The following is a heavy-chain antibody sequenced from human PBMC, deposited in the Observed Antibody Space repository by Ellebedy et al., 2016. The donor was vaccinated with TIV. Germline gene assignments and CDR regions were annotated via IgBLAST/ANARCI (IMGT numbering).Heavy chain of an antibody. Sequence: GESLKISCAASGFAFDDDWMTWVRQAPGQGLEWVANIQKHGGEKYYVDSVKGRFTISRDDPKNSLYLEMSSLTDDDTAVYYCARGGASSSWFWRNWGQGTRVTVSS. CDR3: ARGGASSSWFWRN. J-gene: IGHJ4*02. V-gene: IGHV3-7*03. D-gene: IGHD6-13*01. CDR1: GFAFDDDW. CDR2: IQKHGGEK.